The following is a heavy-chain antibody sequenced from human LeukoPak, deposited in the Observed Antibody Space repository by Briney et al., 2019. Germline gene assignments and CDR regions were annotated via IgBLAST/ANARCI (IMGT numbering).Heavy chain of an antibody. CDR2: ISGSGYYT. CDR1: GSGFTFGNFA. D-gene: IGHD3-16*01. V-gene: IGHV3-23*01. J-gene: IGHJ6*03. Sequence: GGSLRLSCEASGSGFTFGNFAMSWVRQAPGKGLEWVSGISGSGYYTYYADSVKDRFTISRDNSKNTLYIQMNSLRAEDTAVYYCAKDGSWGDYYFYFYMDVWGKGTTVTVSS. CDR3: AKDGSWGDYYFYFYMDV.